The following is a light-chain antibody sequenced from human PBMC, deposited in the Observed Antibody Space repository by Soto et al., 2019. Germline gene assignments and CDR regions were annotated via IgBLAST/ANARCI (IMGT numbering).Light chain of an antibody. J-gene: IGKJ4*01. V-gene: IGKV1-33*01. Sequence: DIQMTQSPSCLSASVGDRVTITCQASQDISNYLNWYQQKPGKAPKLLIYDASNLETGVPSRFSGSGSGTDFTFTISSLQPEDIATYYCQQYDNLPITFGGGTKVDIK. CDR3: QQYDNLPIT. CDR1: QDISNY. CDR2: DAS.